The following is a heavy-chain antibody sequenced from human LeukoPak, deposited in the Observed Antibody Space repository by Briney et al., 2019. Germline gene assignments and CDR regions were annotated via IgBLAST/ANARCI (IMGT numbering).Heavy chain of an antibody. CDR3: ARGLIKGIAVAGTG. CDR2: INHSGSP. CDR1: GVSFSGYY. J-gene: IGHJ4*02. V-gene: IGHV4-34*01. D-gene: IGHD6-19*01. Sequence: PSETLSLTCAVYGVSFSGYYWSWIRQPPGKGLEWIGEINHSGSPNYNPSLKSRVTISVDTSKNQFSLKLSSVTAADTAVYYCARGLIKGIAVAGTGWGQGTLVTVSS.